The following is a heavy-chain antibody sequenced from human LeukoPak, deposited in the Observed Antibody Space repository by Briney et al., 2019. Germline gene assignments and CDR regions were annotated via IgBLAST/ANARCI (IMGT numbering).Heavy chain of an antibody. D-gene: IGHD2-21*01. V-gene: IGHV3-30*09. CDR1: RFPFRSYA. CDR2: ISYDGTNE. CDR3: ARASSYGHFDS. J-gene: IGHJ4*02. Sequence: PGGSPRLSCAASRFPFRSYAMNWVRQAPGKGLEWLAGISYDGTNENSADFVKGRFAISRDNSKNTLYLQMNSLSADDTAVYYCARASSYGHFDSWGQGTLVTVSS.